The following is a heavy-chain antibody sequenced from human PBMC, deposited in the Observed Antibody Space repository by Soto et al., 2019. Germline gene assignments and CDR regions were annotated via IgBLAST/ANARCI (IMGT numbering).Heavy chain of an antibody. V-gene: IGHV3-48*03. CDR3: GSANLRFSYGIDV. D-gene: IGHD3-3*01. CDR1: GLTFSSNE. J-gene: IGHJ6*02. Sequence: GWSLRLSCGASGLTFSSNEMHWVRQAPGKGLEWLSYISKSGSVIYYADSVKGRFTISRDNAKNLLYLQMNSLRAEDTAVYFCGSANLRFSYGIDVWGQGTTVTVS. CDR2: ISKSGSVI.